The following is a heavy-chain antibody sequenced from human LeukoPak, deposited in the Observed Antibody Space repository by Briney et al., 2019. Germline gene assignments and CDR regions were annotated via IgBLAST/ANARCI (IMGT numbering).Heavy chain of an antibody. CDR2: IYWNSDTV. V-gene: IGHV3-9*01. Sequence: GRSLRLSCAASGFIFDDYAMHWVRQVPGKGLEWVSGIYWNSDTVGYADSVKGRFTISRDNSKNPVYLQMSSLRAEDTALYHCVKDRNNRDLDSLDNWGQGTVVTVSS. CDR1: GFIFDDYA. J-gene: IGHJ3*02. CDR3: VKDRNNRDLDSLDN. D-gene: IGHD1/OR15-1a*01.